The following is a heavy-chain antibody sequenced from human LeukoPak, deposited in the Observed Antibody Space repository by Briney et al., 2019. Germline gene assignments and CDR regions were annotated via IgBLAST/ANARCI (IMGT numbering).Heavy chain of an antibody. V-gene: IGHV3-23*01. CDR2: ISGSGGST. CDR1: GFTFSSYA. CDR3: AKPDYDSSGYYPYYFDY. Sequence: GGSLRLSCAASGFTFSSYALSWVRQAPGKGLEWVSAISGSGGSTYYADSVKGRFTISRDNSKKTLYLQMNSLGAEDTAVYYCAKPDYDSSGYYPYYFDYWGQGTLVTVSS. D-gene: IGHD3-22*01. J-gene: IGHJ4*02.